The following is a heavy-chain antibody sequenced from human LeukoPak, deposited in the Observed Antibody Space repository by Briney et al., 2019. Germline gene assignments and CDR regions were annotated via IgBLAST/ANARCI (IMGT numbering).Heavy chain of an antibody. D-gene: IGHD3-10*01. Sequence: ASVKVSCKASGYTFTSYYIHWVRQAPGQGLEWMGWISAYNGNTNYAQKLQGRVTMTTDTSTSTAYMELRSLRSDDTAVYYCARDRGLGWFGELLYLSGFDYWGQGTLVTVSS. J-gene: IGHJ4*02. V-gene: IGHV1-18*04. CDR3: ARDRGLGWFGELLYLSGFDY. CDR1: GYTFTSYY. CDR2: ISAYNGNT.